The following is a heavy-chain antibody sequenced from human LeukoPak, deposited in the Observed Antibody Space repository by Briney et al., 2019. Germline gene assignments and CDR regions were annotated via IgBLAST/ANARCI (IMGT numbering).Heavy chain of an antibody. CDR3: ARRGGAPYPFDY. Sequence: SETLSLTCTVSGGSISSSSYYWGWIRQPPGKXXXXIGSIYYSGSTYYNPSLKSRVTISVDTSKNQFSLKLSSVTAADTAVYYCARRGGAPYPFDYWGQGTLVTVSS. D-gene: IGHD3-16*01. CDR2: IYYSGST. CDR1: GGSISSSSYY. J-gene: IGHJ4*02. V-gene: IGHV4-39*01.